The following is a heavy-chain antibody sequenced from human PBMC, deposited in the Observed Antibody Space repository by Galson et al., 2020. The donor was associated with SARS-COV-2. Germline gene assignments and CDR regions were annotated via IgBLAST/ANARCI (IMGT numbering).Heavy chain of an antibody. V-gene: IGHV3-21*01. J-gene: IGHJ4*02. CDR1: GFTFSSYS. Sequence: NSGGSLRLSCAASGFTFSSYSMNWVRQAPGKGLEWVSSISSSSSYIYYADSVKGRFTISRDNAKNSLYLQMNSLRAEDTAVYYCARVRAFMITFGGVIEYPTPYFDYWGQGTLVTVSS. D-gene: IGHD3-16*02. CDR2: ISSSSSYI. CDR3: ARVRAFMITFGGVIEYPTPYFDY.